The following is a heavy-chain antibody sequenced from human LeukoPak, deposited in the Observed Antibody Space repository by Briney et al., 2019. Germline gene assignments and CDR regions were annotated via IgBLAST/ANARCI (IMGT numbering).Heavy chain of an antibody. V-gene: IGHV1-3*01. CDR2: INAGNGNT. CDR3: AATGVRGVMWRNYYYGMDV. CDR1: GYTFTSYA. J-gene: IGHJ6*02. D-gene: IGHD3-10*01. Sequence: ASVKVSCKASGYTFTSYAMHWVRQAPGQRLEWMGWINAGNGNTKYSQKFQGRVTITRDTSASTAYMELSSLRSEDTAVYYCAATGVRGVMWRNYYYGMDVWGQGTTVTVSS.